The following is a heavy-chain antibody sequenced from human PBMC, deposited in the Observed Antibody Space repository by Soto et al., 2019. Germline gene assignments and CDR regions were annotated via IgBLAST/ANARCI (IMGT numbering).Heavy chain of an antibody. J-gene: IGHJ3*02. D-gene: IGHD4-17*01. CDR2: ISYAGSNQ. V-gene: IGHV3-30*18. CDR1: GFTFTDFG. CDR3: AKEVLWYGDYRGACDI. Sequence: QVQLVESGGGVVQPGRSLRLSCAASGFTFTDFGMHWVRQAPGKGLEWVAVISYAGSNQYYTDTVKGRFTIARDNSKNTLYLQMNRLRAEDAAIYYCAKEVLWYGDYRGACDIWGQGTMVSLSS.